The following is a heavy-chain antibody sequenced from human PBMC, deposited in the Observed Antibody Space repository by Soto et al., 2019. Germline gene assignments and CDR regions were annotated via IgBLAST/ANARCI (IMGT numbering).Heavy chain of an antibody. CDR2: ISGSGGSA. V-gene: IGHV3-23*01. D-gene: IGHD6-19*01. Sequence: EVQLLESGGGLVQPGGSLRLSCVVSGLTFSSYGMSWVRQAPGKGLEWLSAISGSGGSAYYADSVKGRLAISRDNSKNTLYLQVNSLRAEDTAVYYRAKSSSSGGWYDCWGQGTLVTVSS. CDR3: AKSSSSGGWYDC. J-gene: IGHJ4*02. CDR1: GLTFSSYG.